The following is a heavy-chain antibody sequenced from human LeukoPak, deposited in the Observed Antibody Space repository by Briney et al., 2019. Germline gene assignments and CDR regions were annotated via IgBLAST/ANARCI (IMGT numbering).Heavy chain of an antibody. Sequence: PGASLRLSCAASGFTFSSYAMSWVRQAPGKGLEWVSAISGSGGSTYYADSVKGRFTISRDNSKNTLYLQMNSLRAEDTAVYYCAKDLDGYYDSSGYSYYFDYWGQGILVTVSS. V-gene: IGHV3-23*01. J-gene: IGHJ4*02. D-gene: IGHD3-22*01. CDR2: ISGSGGST. CDR1: GFTFSSYA. CDR3: AKDLDGYYDSSGYSYYFDY.